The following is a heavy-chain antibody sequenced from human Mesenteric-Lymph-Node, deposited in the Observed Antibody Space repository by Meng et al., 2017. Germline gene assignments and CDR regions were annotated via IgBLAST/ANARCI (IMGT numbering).Heavy chain of an antibody. V-gene: IGHV1-46*01. CDR3: ARGRISYHNYYDSSLYASDI. CDR2: INPSGGST. D-gene: IGHD3-22*01. Sequence: ASVKVSCKASGYTFTSYYMHWVRQAPGQGLEWMGIINPSGGSTSYAQKFQGRVTMTRETSTSTVYMELSSLRSEDTAVYYCARGRISYHNYYDSSLYASDIWGQGTMVTVSS. J-gene: IGHJ3*02. CDR1: GYTFTSYY.